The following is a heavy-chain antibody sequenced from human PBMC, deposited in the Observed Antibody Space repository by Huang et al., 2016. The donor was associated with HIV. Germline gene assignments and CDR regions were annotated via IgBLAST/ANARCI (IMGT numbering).Heavy chain of an antibody. CDR3: ARVFSILGEGAFDV. CDR2: INHIFGTV. V-gene: IGHV1-69*13. D-gene: IGHD1-26*01. Sequence: QVQLVQSGAEVKKPGSSVKVSCKASGGTYSNYAISWVRQAPGQGLEWMGRINHIFGTVNYAQKCQGRVTMSADESRATTDMDLSSLRSDDAGVYYCARVFSILGEGAFDVWGQETMVTVFS. J-gene: IGHJ3*01. CDR1: GGTYSNYA.